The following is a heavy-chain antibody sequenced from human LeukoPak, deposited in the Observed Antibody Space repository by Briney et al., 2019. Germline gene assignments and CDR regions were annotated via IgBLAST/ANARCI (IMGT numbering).Heavy chain of an antibody. J-gene: IGHJ4*02. V-gene: IGHV3-23*01. CDR3: ARGRWLQFDY. CDR2: ISGSGGST. D-gene: IGHD5-24*01. CDR1: GFTFSSYA. Sequence: AGGSLRLSCAASGFTFSSYAMSWVRQAPGKGLEWVSAISGSGGSTYYADSVKGRFTISRDNSKNTLYLQMNSLRAEDTAVYYCARGRWLQFDYWGQGTLVTVSS.